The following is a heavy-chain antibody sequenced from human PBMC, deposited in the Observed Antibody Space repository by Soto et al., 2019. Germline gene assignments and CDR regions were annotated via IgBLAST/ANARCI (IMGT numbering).Heavy chain of an antibody. V-gene: IGHV4-31*03. J-gene: IGHJ5*02. D-gene: IGHD2-15*01. Sequence: TLSLTCTVSGGSISSGGYYWSWIRQHPGKGLEWIGYIYYSGSTHYNPSLKSRVTISVDTSKNQFSLKLSSVTAADTAVYYCARDRLSGGLDPWGQGTLVTVSS. CDR3: ARDRLSGGLDP. CDR1: GGSISSGGYY. CDR2: IYYSGST.